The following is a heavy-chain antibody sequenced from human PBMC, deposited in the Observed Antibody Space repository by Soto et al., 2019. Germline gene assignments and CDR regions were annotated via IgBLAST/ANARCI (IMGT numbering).Heavy chain of an antibody. D-gene: IGHD2-2*01. J-gene: IGHJ6*03. CDR3: VRGCGRSSCPYYLDV. CDR2: IKQDGSDK. Sequence: EVQLVESGGGLVQPGGSLRLSCVASGFTFSTYWMSWVRLAPGTGLEWVATIKQDGSDKYYVDSAKGRFTVSRDNAKNSLDLQMNSLRGDDTAVYYCVRGCGRSSCPYYLDVWGKGTMVTVSS. V-gene: IGHV3-7*01. CDR1: GFTFSTYW.